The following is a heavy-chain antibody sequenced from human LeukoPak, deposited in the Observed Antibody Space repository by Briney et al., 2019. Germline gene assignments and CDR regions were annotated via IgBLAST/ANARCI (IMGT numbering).Heavy chain of an antibody. V-gene: IGHV1-2*02. CDR1: GYTFTDYY. CDR2: INPNSGGT. D-gene: IGHD2-2*02. CDR3: SSTSCYTCAFDI. J-gene: IGHJ3*02. Sequence: GASVKVSCKASGYTFTDYYMHWVRQAPGQGLEWMGWINPNSGGTNYAQKFQGRVTMTRDTSISTAYMELSRLRSDDTAVYYCSSTSCYTCAFDIWGQGTMVTVSS.